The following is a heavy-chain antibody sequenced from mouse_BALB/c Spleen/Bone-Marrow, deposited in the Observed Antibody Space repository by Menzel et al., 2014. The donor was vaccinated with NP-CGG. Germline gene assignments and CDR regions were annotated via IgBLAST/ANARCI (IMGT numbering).Heavy chain of an antibody. CDR2: INTYSGDA. CDR1: CYTFTDYA. Sequence: QVQLQQSEPVLVRPGDSEKISCKGSCYTFTDYATHWEKQSHAKSLERIVVINTYSGDANYNQKFKGKATITDDKSTSTAYMELARLTYEDTAIYNCERDYGSSPFDHWGRGSTLTVSS. V-gene: IGHV1-67*01. D-gene: IGHD1-1*01. CDR3: ERDYGSSPFDH. J-gene: IGHJ2*01.